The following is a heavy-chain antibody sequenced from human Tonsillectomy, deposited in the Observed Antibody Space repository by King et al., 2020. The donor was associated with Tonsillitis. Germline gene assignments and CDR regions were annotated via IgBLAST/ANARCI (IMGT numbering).Heavy chain of an antibody. CDR2: ISYDGSNK. J-gene: IGHJ5*02. CDR3: AKGVDFWSGYYVGDWFDP. D-gene: IGHD3-3*01. CDR1: GFTFSSYG. Sequence: HVQLVESGGGVVQPGRSLRLSCAASGFTFSSYGMHWVRQAPGKGLEWVAVISYDGSNKYYADSVKGRFTISRDNSKNTLYLQMNSLRAEDTAVYYCAKGVDFWSGYYVGDWFDPWGQGTLVTVSS. V-gene: IGHV3-30*18.